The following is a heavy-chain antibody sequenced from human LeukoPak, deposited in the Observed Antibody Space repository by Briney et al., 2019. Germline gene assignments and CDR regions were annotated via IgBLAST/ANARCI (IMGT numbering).Heavy chain of an antibody. D-gene: IGHD6-19*01. CDR1: GYTFTAYY. Sequence: GASVKVSCKASGYTFTAYYIHWVRQAPGQGLEWMGWINPDSGGTNYAQKFQGRVTMTRDTSISTAYMEVSRLRSDDTAVYYCAREGSGWYGNFDYWGQGTLVTVSS. V-gene: IGHV1-2*02. J-gene: IGHJ4*02. CDR3: AREGSGWYGNFDY. CDR2: INPDSGGT.